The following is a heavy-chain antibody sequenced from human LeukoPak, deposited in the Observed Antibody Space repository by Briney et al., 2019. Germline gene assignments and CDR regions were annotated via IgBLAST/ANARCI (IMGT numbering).Heavy chain of an antibody. CDR1: GGSISSGDYY. CDR3: AXXXXXAXXGTSQFDY. CDR2: IYYSGST. V-gene: IGHV4-30-4*01. Sequence: SETLSLTCTVSGGSISSGDYYWSWLRQPPGKGLEWIGYIYYSGSTYYNPSPKSRLTISVDTSKNQFSLKLSSVTAADTAVYXXAXXXXXAXXGTSQFDYWGQGTLVTVSS. J-gene: IGHJ4*02. D-gene: IGHD6-13*01.